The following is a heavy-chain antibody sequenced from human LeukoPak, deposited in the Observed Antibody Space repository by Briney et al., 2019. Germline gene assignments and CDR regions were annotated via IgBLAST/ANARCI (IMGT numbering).Heavy chain of an antibody. V-gene: IGHV1-8*01. J-gene: IGHJ4*02. D-gene: IGHD5-24*01. Sequence: ASVRVSCKASGYTFTSYDINWVRQATGQGLEWMGWMNPNSGNTGYAQKFQGRVTMTRDTSISTAYMELSSLRSEDTAVYYCALMALNGGKGIDYWGQGTLVTVSS. CDR3: ALMALNGGKGIDY. CDR2: MNPNSGNT. CDR1: GYTFTSYD.